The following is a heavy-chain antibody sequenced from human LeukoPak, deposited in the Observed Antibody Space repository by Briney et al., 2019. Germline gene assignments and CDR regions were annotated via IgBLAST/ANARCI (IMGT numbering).Heavy chain of an antibody. CDR1: ADSLSSGGHY. J-gene: IGHJ4*02. Sequence: PSQTLSLTCTVSADSLSSGGHYWVWIPQFPGQGLESIGFIHHSGRSRHNPSRKDRVAISVDTSRKQFALKLSSVTAADTAMYYCARGGNRFGGFYFDYWGEGIQVIVSS. CDR2: IHHSGRS. V-gene: IGHV4-31*03. D-gene: IGHD3-10*01. CDR3: ARGGNRFGGFYFDY.